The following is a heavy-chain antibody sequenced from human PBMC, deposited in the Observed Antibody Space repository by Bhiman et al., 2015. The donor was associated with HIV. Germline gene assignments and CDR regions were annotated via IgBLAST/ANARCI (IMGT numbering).Heavy chain of an antibody. Sequence: EVQLVESGGVVVQPGGSLRLSCAASGFTFDDYAMHWVRQAPGKGLEWVSLISWDDGSNKYYADSVKGRFTISRDNSKNTLYLQMNSLRAEDTAVYYCARGGYPYYYYYYMDVWGKGTTVTVSS. CDR1: GFTFDDYA. CDR3: ARGGYPYYYYYYMDV. CDR2: ISWDDGSNK. V-gene: IGHV3-43D*04. D-gene: IGHD3-16*01. J-gene: IGHJ6*03.